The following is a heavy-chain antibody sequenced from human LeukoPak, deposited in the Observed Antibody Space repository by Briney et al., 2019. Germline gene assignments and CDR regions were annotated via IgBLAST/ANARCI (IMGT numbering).Heavy chain of an antibody. CDR3: ARVDYYYDSSGYYYY. CDR1: GGTFSSYA. Sequence: ASVKVSCKASGGTFSSYAISWVRQAPGQGLEWMGRIIPILGIANYAQKFQGRVTITADKSTSTAYMELSSLRSEDTAVYYCARVDYYYDSSGYYYYWGQGTLVTVSS. V-gene: IGHV1-69*04. CDR2: IIPILGIA. D-gene: IGHD3-22*01. J-gene: IGHJ4*02.